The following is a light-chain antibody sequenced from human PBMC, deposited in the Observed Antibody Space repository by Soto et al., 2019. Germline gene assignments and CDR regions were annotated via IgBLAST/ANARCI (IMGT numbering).Light chain of an antibody. Sequence: EIVLTQSPATLSLSPGERATLSCRASQSVSNYLAWYQQKPGQAPRLLISGASNRATGIPARFTGSGSGTYFTLTISSLEPEDFAVYYCQHRGEWPRTFGQGTKLEIK. J-gene: IGKJ2*01. V-gene: IGKV3-11*01. CDR1: QSVSNY. CDR2: GAS. CDR3: QHRGEWPRT.